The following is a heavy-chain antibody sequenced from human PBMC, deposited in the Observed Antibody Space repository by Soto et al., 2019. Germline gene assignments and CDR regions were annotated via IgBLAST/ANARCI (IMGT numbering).Heavy chain of an antibody. J-gene: IGHJ6*02. CDR3: ARMGSQRYYYYGMDV. Sequence: EVQLVESGGGLVKPEGSLRLSCAASGFTFSSYSMNWVRQAPGKGLEWVSSISSSSSYIYYADSVKGRFTISRDNAKNSLYLQMNSLRAEDTAVYYCARMGSQRYYYYGMDVWGQGTTVTVSS. V-gene: IGHV3-21*01. CDR1: GFTFSSYS. CDR2: ISSSSSYI. D-gene: IGHD6-25*01.